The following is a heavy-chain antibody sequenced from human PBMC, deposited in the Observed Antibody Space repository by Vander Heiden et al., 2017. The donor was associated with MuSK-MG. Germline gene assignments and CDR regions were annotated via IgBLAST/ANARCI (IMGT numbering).Heavy chain of an antibody. CDR2: ISGSATGT. V-gene: IGHV3-23*01. J-gene: IGHJ4*02. Sequence: EVQLLESGGGLVQPGGSLRLSCEASGFTFSSSAMSWVRQAPGKGLECVSGISGSATGTYYADSVKGRFTISRDNSKNTLYLQMNSMRAEDTAVYYCASHTVRVVVTAHDYWVQGRLVTLYS. CDR1: GFTFSSSA. D-gene: IGHD2-21*02. CDR3: ASHTVRVVVTAHDY.